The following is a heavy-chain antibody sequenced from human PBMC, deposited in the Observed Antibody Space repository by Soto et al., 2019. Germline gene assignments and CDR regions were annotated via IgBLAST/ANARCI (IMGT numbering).Heavy chain of an antibody. V-gene: IGHV5-51*01. J-gene: IGHJ4*02. Sequence: GESLKISCNASGYSFSTYWIGWVRQMPGKGLEWMGIIYPGDSDTRYSPSFQGQVTISADKSINTAYLQWSSLKASDTAMYYCARGYCSGGSCFDYWGQGSLVTVSS. D-gene: IGHD2-15*01. CDR3: ARGYCSGGSCFDY. CDR2: IYPGDSDT. CDR1: GYSFSTYW.